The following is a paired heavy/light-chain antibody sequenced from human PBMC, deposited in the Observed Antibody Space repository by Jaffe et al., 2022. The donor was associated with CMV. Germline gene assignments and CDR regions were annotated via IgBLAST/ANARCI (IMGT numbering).Heavy chain of an antibody. J-gene: IGHJ6*03. CDR1: GFTFSSYG. CDR3: ARESPIAAAGTDYYYYYMDV. CDR2: IWYDGSNK. D-gene: IGHD6-13*01. V-gene: IGHV3-33*08. Sequence: QVQLVESGGGVVQPGRSLRLSCAASGFTFSSYGMHWVRQAPGKGLEWVAVIWYDGSNKYYADSVKGRFTISRDNSKNTLYLQMNSLRAEDTAVYYCARESPIAAAGTDYYYYYMDVWGKGTTVTVSS.
Light chain of an antibody. Sequence: DIQMTQSPSSLSASVGDRVTITCRASQSISSYLNWYQQKPGKAPKLLIYAASSLQSGVPSRFSGSGSGTDFTLTISSLQPEDFATYYCQQSYSTPGFGGGTKVEIK. CDR1: QSISSY. J-gene: IGKJ4*01. CDR3: QQSYSTPG. CDR2: AAS. V-gene: IGKV1-39*01.